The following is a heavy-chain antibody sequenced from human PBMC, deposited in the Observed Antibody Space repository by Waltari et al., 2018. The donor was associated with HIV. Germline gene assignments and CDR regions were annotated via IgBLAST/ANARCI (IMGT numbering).Heavy chain of an antibody. D-gene: IGHD3-3*01. Sequence: EVQLVESGGGLVQPGGSLRLSGAAAGFPWGREWRGWVSRAPGEGLEWVANIKQDGSEKDYVDSVKGRFTISRDNAKNSLFLQMNYLRAEDTAVYYCARDFWSGYSLYLDQWGQGILVTVSS. J-gene: IGHJ4*02. CDR3: ARDFWSGYSLYLDQ. V-gene: IGHV3-7*01. CDR2: IKQDGSEK. CDR1: GFPWGREW.